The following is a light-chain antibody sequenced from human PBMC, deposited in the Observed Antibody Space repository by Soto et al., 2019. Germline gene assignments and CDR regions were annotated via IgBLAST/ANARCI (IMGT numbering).Light chain of an antibody. CDR2: AAS. CDR3: QQSYSTPV. CDR1: QSISSY. J-gene: IGKJ2*01. Sequence: DIKMTQSPSSLSASVGDRVTITCRASQSISSYLNWYQQKPGKAPKLLIYAASSCQSGVPSRFSGSGSGTDFTLTISSLQPEDFATYYCQQSYSTPVFGQGTKLEIK. V-gene: IGKV1-39*01.